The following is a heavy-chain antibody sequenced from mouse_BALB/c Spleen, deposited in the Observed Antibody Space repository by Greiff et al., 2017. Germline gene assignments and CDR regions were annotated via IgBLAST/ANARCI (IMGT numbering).Heavy chain of an antibody. D-gene: IGHD1-1*01. J-gene: IGHJ4*01. CDR2: ISYSGST. Sequence: EVQLQESGPGLVKPSQSLSLTCTVTGYSITSDYAWNWIRQFPGNKLEWMGYISYSGSTSYNPSLKSRISITRDTSKNQFFLQLNSVTTEDTATYYCARFYGSSYRAMDYWGQGTSVTVSS. V-gene: IGHV3-2*02. CDR1: GYSITSDYA. CDR3: ARFYGSSYRAMDY.